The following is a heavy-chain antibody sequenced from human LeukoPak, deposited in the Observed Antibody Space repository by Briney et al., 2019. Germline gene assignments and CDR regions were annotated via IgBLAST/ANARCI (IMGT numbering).Heavy chain of an antibody. CDR2: IIPTIGRT. Sequence: SVKVSCKASGGTFSNYAISWVRQAPGQGLEWMGGIIPTIGRTDYAQKFSGRVSISADESTSTVYMDLSSLGSEDTAVYYCARDQGHTYDILYLLDWGRGTLVSVSS. J-gene: IGHJ4*02. V-gene: IGHV1-69*01. CDR3: ARDQGHTYDILYLLD. D-gene: IGHD3-22*01. CDR1: GGTFSNYA.